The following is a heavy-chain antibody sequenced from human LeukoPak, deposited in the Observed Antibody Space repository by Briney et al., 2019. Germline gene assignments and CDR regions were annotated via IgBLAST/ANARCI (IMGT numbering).Heavy chain of an antibody. CDR3: ARDLXTGMDV. V-gene: IGHV3-11*01. J-gene: IGHJ6*02. Sequence: GGSLRLSCAASGFTFSDYYINWIRQAPGKGLEWLSYISGNGRFIEYADSVKGRFTISRDNAQNLLYLQMNSLRAEDTAIYYCARDLXTGMDVWGRGTTVTVSS. CDR2: ISGNGRFI. CDR1: GFTFSDYY.